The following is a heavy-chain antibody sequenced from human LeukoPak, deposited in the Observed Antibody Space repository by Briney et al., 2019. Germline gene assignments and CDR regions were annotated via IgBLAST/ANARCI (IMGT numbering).Heavy chain of an antibody. CDR1: GFTFDDYA. Sequence: GGSLRLSCAASGFTFDDYAMHWVRQAPGKGLEWVSGISWNSGNIGYADSVKGRFTISRDNAKNSLYLQMNSLRAEDTALYYCAKGSFSIAAADFDYWGQGTLVTVSS. J-gene: IGHJ4*02. D-gene: IGHD6-13*01. V-gene: IGHV3-9*01. CDR2: ISWNSGNI. CDR3: AKGSFSIAAADFDY.